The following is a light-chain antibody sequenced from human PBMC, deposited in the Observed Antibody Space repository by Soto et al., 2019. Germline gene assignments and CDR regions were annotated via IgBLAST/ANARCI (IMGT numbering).Light chain of an antibody. V-gene: IGKV1-39*01. CDR2: TAS. CDR1: QSISRY. Sequence: DIQMTQSPSSLSASVGDRVTITCRASQSISRYLNWYQQKPGKAPKLLIYTASSLQSGVPSRFSGSGSGTDFTLTISNLQPEDFATYYCQQSYSMTTFGGGTKVEIK. CDR3: QQSYSMTT. J-gene: IGKJ4*01.